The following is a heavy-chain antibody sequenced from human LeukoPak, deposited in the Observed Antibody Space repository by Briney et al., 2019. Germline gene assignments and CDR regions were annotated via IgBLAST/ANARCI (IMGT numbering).Heavy chain of an antibody. Sequence: PGGSLRLSCAASGFTFSSYSINWVRQAPGKGLEWVSYISSGGSAIYYTDSVKGRFTISRDNAKNSLYLQMNSLRAEDTAVYYCARVHDFWNGYYYFDYWGQGTLVTVSS. D-gene: IGHD3-3*01. J-gene: IGHJ4*02. CDR2: ISSGGSAI. CDR1: GFTFSSYS. CDR3: ARVHDFWNGYYYFDY. V-gene: IGHV3-48*01.